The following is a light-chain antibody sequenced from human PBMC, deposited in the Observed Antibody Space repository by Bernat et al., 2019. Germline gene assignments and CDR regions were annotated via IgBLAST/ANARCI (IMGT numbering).Light chain of an antibody. J-gene: IGKJ4*01. V-gene: IGKV1D-13*01. CDR2: DAS. CDR1: QGISRT. CDR3: QQFNNYPLT. Sequence: AIQLTQSPSPLSTSVGDRVTITCWASQGISRTLAWYQQKPGKAPKLLIYDASTLEGGVPSRFSGSGSGTDFTLTISSLQPEHIATYYGQQFNNYPLTFGGGTKVEIK.